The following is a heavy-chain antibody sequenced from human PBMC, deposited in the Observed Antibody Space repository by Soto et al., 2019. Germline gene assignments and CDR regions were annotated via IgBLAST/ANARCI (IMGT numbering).Heavy chain of an antibody. J-gene: IGHJ4*02. V-gene: IGHV4-59*01. CDR1: GGSISSYY. CDR3: ASAVTMVRGVTFDY. Sequence: QVQLQESGPGLVKPSETLSLTCTVSGGSISSYYWSWIRQPPGKGLEWIGYIYYSGSTNYNPSLKSRVTISVDTSKNQFSLKLSSVSAADTALYYCASAVTMVRGVTFDYWGQGTLVTVSS. D-gene: IGHD3-10*01. CDR2: IYYSGST.